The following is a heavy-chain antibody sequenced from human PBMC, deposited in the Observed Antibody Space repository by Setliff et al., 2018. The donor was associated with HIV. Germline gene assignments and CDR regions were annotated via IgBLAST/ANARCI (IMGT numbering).Heavy chain of an antibody. CDR1: EGYITGYY. D-gene: IGHD3-22*01. J-gene: IGHJ4*02. CDR3: ARFNALLGSSTYYDY. CDR2: IFYSGTT. V-gene: IGHV4-59*01. Sequence: NPSETLSLTCTVSEGYITGYYWTWIRQPPGGGLEWIGYIFYSGTTKFNPSLKSRAAISVDSSNNQFSLKMTSVTAADTAVYFCARFNALLGSSTYYDYWGPGLLVTVSS.